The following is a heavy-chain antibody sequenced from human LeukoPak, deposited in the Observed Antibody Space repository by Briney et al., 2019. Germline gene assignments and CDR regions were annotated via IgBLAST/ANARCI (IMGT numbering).Heavy chain of an antibody. CDR3: TRVATRYFDL. V-gene: IGHV4-4*02. CDR2: IHHGGST. CDR1: GGSISGSYW. Sequence: SETPSLTCAVSGGSISGSYWWGWVRQPPGKGLEWIAEIHHGGSTNYNPSLKSRLNISIDISKNQFSVTLTSMPAADTAVYFCTRVATRYFDLWGRGTLVTVSS. J-gene: IGHJ2*01.